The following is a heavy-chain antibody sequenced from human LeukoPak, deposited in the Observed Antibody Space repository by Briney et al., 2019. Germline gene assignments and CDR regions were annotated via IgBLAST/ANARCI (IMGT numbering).Heavy chain of an antibody. CDR3: AKQSATSGGFDY. CDR1: GFTFSSYA. Sequence: GGSLRLSCAASGFTFSSYAMSWVRQAPGKGLEWVSTIRYSGGSTYYADSVKGRFTISRDNSKNTLYLQMNSLRAEDTAVYYCAKQSATSGGFDYWGQGTLVTVSS. V-gene: IGHV3-23*01. CDR2: IRYSGGST. D-gene: IGHD1-26*01. J-gene: IGHJ4*02.